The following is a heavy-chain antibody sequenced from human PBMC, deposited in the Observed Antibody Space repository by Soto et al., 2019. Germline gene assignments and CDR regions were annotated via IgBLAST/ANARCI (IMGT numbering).Heavy chain of an antibody. CDR3: ARGGGYYDFWSGYYKLDYFDY. CDR2: INHSGST. V-gene: IGHV4-34*01. J-gene: IGHJ4*02. CDR1: GGSFSGYY. Sequence: PSETLSLTCAVYGGSFSGYYWSWIRQPPGKGLEWIGEINHSGSTNYNPSLKSRVTISVDTSKNQFSLKLSSVTAADTAVYYCARGGGYYDFWSGYYKLDYFDYWGQGTLVTVSS. D-gene: IGHD3-3*01.